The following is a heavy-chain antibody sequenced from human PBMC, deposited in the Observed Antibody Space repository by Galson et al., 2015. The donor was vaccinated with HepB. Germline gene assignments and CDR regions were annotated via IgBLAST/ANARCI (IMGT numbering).Heavy chain of an antibody. CDR2: ISSSGGTV. CDR1: GFTFSDYY. V-gene: IGHV3-11*01. Sequence: SLRLSCAASGFTFSDYYMSWIRQTPGKGLEWVSYISSSGGTVFCADSVKGRFSISRDNVKDSLFLQMNSLRADDTAVYYCARGGCSSASCGHFDYGGRGMSFEGMSYIKCCINNTNWAASEKARYYCAGGSGSSARFGHMNCWGDGNLVAVSS. CDR3: ARGGCSSASCGHFDYGGRGMSFEGMSYIKCCINNTNWAASEKARYYCAGGSGSSARFGHMNC. J-gene: IGHJ4*01. D-gene: IGHD2-2*01.